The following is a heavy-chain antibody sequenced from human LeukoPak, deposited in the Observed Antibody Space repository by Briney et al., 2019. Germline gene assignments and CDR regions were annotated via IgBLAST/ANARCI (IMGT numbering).Heavy chain of an antibody. CDR2: IYSGGST. Sequence: GGSLRLSCAASGFTVSSNYMSWVRQAPGRGLEWVSVIYSGGSTYYADSVKGRFTISRDNSKNTLFLQMNSLRAGGTAVYYCAREGYCSSTSCYTLGDAFDIWGQGTMVTVSS. CDR1: GFTVSSNY. CDR3: AREGYCSSTSCYTLGDAFDI. J-gene: IGHJ3*02. D-gene: IGHD2-2*02. V-gene: IGHV3-66*01.